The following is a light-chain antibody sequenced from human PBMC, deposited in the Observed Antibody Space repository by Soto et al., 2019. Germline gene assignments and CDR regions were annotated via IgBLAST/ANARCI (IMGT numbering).Light chain of an antibody. CDR3: SSYTSSSTLFV. CDR2: DVS. J-gene: IGLJ1*01. Sequence: QSVLTQPASVSGSPGQSITISCTGTSSDVGGYNYVSWYQLHPDNAPKVIIYDVSNRPSGVSNRFSGSKSGNTASLTISGLQAEDEADYYCSSYTSSSTLFVFGTGTKLTVL. V-gene: IGLV2-14*03. CDR1: SSDVGGYNY.